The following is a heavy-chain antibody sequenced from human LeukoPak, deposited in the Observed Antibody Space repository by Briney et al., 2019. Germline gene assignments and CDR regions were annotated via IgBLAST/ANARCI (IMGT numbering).Heavy chain of an antibody. CDR1: GFTFHRYA. CDR2: ISYDGNTK. CDR3: ARDYDFWSGNFEDYFVH. Sequence: GRSLRLSCAASGFTFHRYAMHWVRQTPGKGLEWVAVISYDGNTKNYADSVKGRFTISRDNSKNTLSLQMNSLRADDTAVYYCARDYDFWSGNFEDYFVHWGQGTLVTVSS. J-gene: IGHJ4*02. V-gene: IGHV3-30-3*01. D-gene: IGHD3-3*01.